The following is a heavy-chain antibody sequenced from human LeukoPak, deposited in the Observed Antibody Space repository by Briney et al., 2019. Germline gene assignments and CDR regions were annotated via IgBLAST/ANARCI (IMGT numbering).Heavy chain of an antibody. J-gene: IGHJ4*02. CDR1: GGSFSGYY. Sequence: SETLSLTCAVYGGSFSGYYWSWIRQPPGKGLEWIGEINHSGSTNYNPSLKSRVTISVDTSKNQFSLKLSSVTAADTAVYYCARLTSYWGQGTLVTVSS. CDR2: INHSGST. CDR3: ARLTSY. V-gene: IGHV4-34*01.